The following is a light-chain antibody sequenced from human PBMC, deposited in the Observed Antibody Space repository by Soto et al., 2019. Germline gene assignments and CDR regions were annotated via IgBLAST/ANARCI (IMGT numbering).Light chain of an antibody. CDR2: EVS. V-gene: IGLV2-14*01. CDR1: SSDVGGYNY. Sequence: QSALTQPASVSGSPGQSITISCTGTSSDVGGYNYVSWYQQYPGKAPKLMIYEVSNRPSGVSNRFSGSKSGNTASLTISGLQAEDEADYYCSSYTSSSTPFIVFGTGTKLTVL. CDR3: SSYTSSSTPFIV. J-gene: IGLJ1*01.